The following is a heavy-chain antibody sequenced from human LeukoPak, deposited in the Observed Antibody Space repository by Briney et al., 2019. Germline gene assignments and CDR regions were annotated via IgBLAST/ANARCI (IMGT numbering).Heavy chain of an antibody. Sequence: GGSLRLSCTASGFTFTSYGMNWVRQAPGKGLEWVSYISSSGSTIYYADSVKGRFTISRDNAKNSLYLQMNSLRAEDTAVYYCARDSPGALLYYDSSGYPEGGDYYYYGMDVWGQGTTVTVSS. D-gene: IGHD3-22*01. CDR2: ISSSGSTI. CDR1: GFTFTSYG. CDR3: ARDSPGALLYYDSSGYPEGGDYYYYGMDV. J-gene: IGHJ6*02. V-gene: IGHV3-48*04.